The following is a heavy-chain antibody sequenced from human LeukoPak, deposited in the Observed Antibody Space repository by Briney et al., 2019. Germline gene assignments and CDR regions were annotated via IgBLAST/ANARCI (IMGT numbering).Heavy chain of an antibody. V-gene: IGHV4-59*12. Sequence: SETLSLTCTVSGGSISSYYWSWIRQPPGKGLEWIGYIYYSGSTNYNPSLKSRVTISVDTSKNQFSLKLSSVTAADTAVYYCARDSGYASGWYGMSGSYYYGMDVWGQGTTVTVSS. D-gene: IGHD6-19*01. J-gene: IGHJ6*02. CDR2: IYYSGST. CDR1: GGSISSYY. CDR3: ARDSGYASGWYGMSGSYYYGMDV.